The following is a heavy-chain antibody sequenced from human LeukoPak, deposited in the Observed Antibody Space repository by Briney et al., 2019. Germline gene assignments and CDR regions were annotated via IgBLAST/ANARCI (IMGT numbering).Heavy chain of an antibody. J-gene: IGHJ3*02. CDR3: ARVGSWDAFDI. Sequence: GGSLRLSCAASGFTFSSYAMHWVRQAPGKGLEYVSAITSNGGSTYYANSVKGRFTISRDNSKNTLYLQMGSLRAEDMAVYYCARVGSWDAFDIWGQGIMVTVSS. CDR2: ITSNGGST. D-gene: IGHD1-26*01. V-gene: IGHV3-64*01. CDR1: GFTFSSYA.